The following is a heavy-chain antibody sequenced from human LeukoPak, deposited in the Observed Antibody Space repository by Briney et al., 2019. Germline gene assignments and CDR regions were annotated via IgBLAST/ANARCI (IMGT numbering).Heavy chain of an antibody. J-gene: IGHJ4*02. CDR3: ARVASGGSCYRPFDY. CDR1: GFTFSDYY. Sequence: GGSLRLSCAASGFTFSDYYMSWIRQAPGKGLEWVSYISSSGSTIYYADSVKGRFTISRDNAKNSLYLQMNSLRAEDTAVYYCARVASGGSCYRPFDYWGQGTLVTVSS. D-gene: IGHD2-15*01. CDR2: ISSSGSTI. V-gene: IGHV3-11*01.